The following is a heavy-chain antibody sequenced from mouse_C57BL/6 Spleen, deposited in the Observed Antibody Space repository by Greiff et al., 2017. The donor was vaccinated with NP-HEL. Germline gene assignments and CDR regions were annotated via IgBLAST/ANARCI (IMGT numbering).Heavy chain of an antibody. Sequence: EVQLVESGGGLVKPGGSLKLSCAASGFTFSSYTMSWVRQTPEKRLEWVATISSGGGNTYYPDNLKGRFTISRDNAKNTLYLQLSSLRSEDTALYYCARQEGFYDYDGAWLDYWGQGTLVTVSA. D-gene: IGHD2-4*01. CDR2: ISSGGGNT. V-gene: IGHV5-9*01. CDR1: GFTFSSYT. CDR3: ARQEGFYDYDGAWLDY. J-gene: IGHJ3*01.